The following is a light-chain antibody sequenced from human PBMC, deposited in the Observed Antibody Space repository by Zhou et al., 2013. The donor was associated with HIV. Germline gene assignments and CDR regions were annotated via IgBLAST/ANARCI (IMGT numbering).Light chain of an antibody. CDR1: QDISNY. Sequence: DIQMTQSPSSLSASVGDRVTITCQASQDISNYLSWYQQKPGKAPKLLIYDASNLATGVPSRFSGSGSGTDFTFNISSLQPEDFATYYCQQANSFPLTFGGGTKVEIK. V-gene: IGKV1-33*01. CDR2: DAS. J-gene: IGKJ4*01. CDR3: QQANSFPLT.